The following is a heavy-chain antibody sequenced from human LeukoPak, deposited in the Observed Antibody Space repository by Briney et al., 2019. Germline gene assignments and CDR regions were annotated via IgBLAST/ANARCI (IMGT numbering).Heavy chain of an antibody. D-gene: IGHD3-22*01. J-gene: IGHJ3*02. CDR2: IYTSGST. CDR3: ARALDDSSGYDPLALGAFGI. V-gene: IGHV4-4*07. Sequence: SETLSLTCTVSGGSISSYYWSWIRQPAGKGLEWIGRIYTSGSTNYNPSLKSRVTMSVDTSKNQFSLKLSSVTAADTAVYYCARALDDSSGYDPLALGAFGIWGQGTMITVSS. CDR1: GGSISSYY.